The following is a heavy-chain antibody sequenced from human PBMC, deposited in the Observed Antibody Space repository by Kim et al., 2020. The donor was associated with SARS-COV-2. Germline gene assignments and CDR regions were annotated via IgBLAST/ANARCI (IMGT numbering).Heavy chain of an antibody. V-gene: IGHV3-48*02. CDR3: ARDLAYYYGSGSYLTFDY. Sequence: KGRFTISRENAKNSLYLQMNSLRDEDTAVYYCARDLAYYYGSGSYLTFDYWGQGTLVTVSS. D-gene: IGHD3-10*01. J-gene: IGHJ4*02.